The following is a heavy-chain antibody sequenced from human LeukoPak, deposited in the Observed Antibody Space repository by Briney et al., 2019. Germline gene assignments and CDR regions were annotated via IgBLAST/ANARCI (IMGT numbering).Heavy chain of an antibody. D-gene: IGHD2-21*02. CDR1: GFTVSSRE. J-gene: IGHJ4*02. V-gene: IGHV3-38-3*01. CDR2: ITGGST. CDR3: KKQGRYFVVVTATIFDY. Sequence: GGSLRLSCAASGFTVSSREMSGVRGAPGEGLEGGSSITGGSTYYAAYTKGRFTTSRDNSNNTLYLQMNSLRAEDTAVYYCKKQGRYFVVVTATIFDYWGQGTLVTVSS.